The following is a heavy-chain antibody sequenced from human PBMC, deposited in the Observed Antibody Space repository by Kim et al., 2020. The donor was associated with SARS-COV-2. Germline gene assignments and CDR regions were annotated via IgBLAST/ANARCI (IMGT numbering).Heavy chain of an antibody. V-gene: IGHV3-23*01. CDR3: AKEYSYGSNYFDY. J-gene: IGHJ4*02. D-gene: IGHD5-18*01. Sequence: YAGSVKGRFTISRNNSKNTLYLQMNSLRAEDTAVYYCAKEYSYGSNYFDYWGQGTLVTVSS.